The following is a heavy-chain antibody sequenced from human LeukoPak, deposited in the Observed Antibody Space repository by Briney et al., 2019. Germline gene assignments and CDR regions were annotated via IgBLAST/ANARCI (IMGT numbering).Heavy chain of an antibody. D-gene: IGHD3-3*01. V-gene: IGHV3-7*03. CDR3: ARGTPFGAY. CDR2: IKQDESGK. J-gene: IGHJ4*02. Sequence: GGSLRLSCAASGFTFRDHWMHWVRQAPGKGLEWVANIKQDESGKYYVDPVKGRFTISRDNTRNSLYLQMNNLRAEDTAVYYCARGTPFGAYWGQGTLVTVSS. CDR1: GFTFRDHW.